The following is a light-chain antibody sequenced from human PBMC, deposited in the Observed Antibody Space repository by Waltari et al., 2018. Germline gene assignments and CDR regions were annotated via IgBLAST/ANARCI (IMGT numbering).Light chain of an antibody. Sequence: IVMTQSPATLPVSPGDRATLSCRASQCVSGNLAWYQQKAGQAPRLLIYGASTRATGIPARFSGSGSGTEFTLTISSLQSEDFAVYYCQQYNNWPPLFTFGPGTKVDMK. CDR3: QQYNNWPPLFT. CDR2: GAS. V-gene: IGKV3D-15*01. J-gene: IGKJ3*01. CDR1: QCVSGN.